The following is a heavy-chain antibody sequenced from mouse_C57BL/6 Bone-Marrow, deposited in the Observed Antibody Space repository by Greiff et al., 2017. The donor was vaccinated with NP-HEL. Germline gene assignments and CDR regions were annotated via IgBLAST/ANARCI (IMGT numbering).Heavy chain of an antibody. V-gene: IGHV1-54*01. CDR2: INPGSGGT. Sequence: VQLQQSGAELVRPGTSVKVSCKASGYAFTNYLIEWVKQRPGQGLEWIGVINPGSGGTNYNEKFKGKATLTADKSSSTAYMQLSSLTSEDSAVYFCASFYYCSSDAMDYWGQGTSVTVSS. CDR3: ASFYYCSSDAMDY. J-gene: IGHJ4*01. CDR1: GYAFTNYL. D-gene: IGHD1-1*01.